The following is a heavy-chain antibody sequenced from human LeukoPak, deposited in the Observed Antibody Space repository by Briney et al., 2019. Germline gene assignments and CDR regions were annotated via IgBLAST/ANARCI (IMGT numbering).Heavy chain of an antibody. V-gene: IGHV1-2*02. D-gene: IGHD2-21*02. CDR1: GYTFTGYF. CDR2: INPNIGGT. J-gene: IGHJ4*02. CDR3: ARSQVTDDFDY. Sequence: TSVKVSCKASGYTFTGYFMHWVRQAPGQGLEWMGWINPNIGGTKYARKVQGRVTMTRDRSISTAYMELSRRRSQDTAVYYCARSQVTDDFDYWGQGTLVTVSS.